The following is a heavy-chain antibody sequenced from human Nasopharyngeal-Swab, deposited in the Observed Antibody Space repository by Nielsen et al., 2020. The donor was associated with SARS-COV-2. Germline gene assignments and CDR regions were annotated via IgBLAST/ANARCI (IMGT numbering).Heavy chain of an antibody. CDR2: IYYSGST. V-gene: IGHV4-39*01. D-gene: IGHD3-10*01. CDR1: GGSISSSSYY. J-gene: IGHJ6*02. Sequence: SETLSLTCTVSGGSISSSSYYWGWIRQPPGKGLEWIGSIYYSGSTYYNPSLKSRVTISVDTSKNQFSLKLSSVTAADTAVYYCARQRGSGSYWDNYYYAMDVWGQGTTVTVSS. CDR3: ARQRGSGSYWDNYYYAMDV.